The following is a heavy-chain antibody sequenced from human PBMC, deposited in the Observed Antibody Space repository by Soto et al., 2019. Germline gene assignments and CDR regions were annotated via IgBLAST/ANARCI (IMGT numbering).Heavy chain of an antibody. CDR2: ISYDGSNK. CDR1: CFPFTSSA. CDR3: TRGTAFES. V-gene: IGHV3-30-3*01. Sequence: GGSRSLSCAACCFPFTSSAMHWVDQAPGKGLEWVAGISYDGSNKNYADSVKGRFTISRDNARNTLYVQMNSLRADDTAVYICTRGTAFESRGQGTMVTV. J-gene: IGHJ3*02.